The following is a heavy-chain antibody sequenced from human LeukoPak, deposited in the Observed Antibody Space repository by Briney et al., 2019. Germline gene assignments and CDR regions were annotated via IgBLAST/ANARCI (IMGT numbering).Heavy chain of an antibody. V-gene: IGHV3-30-3*01. CDR1: GFTFSSYA. CDR3: ARDYQRLLWFGDDISYYGMDV. CDR2: ISYDGSNK. D-gene: IGHD3-10*01. J-gene: IGHJ6*02. Sequence: GGSLRLSCAASGFTFSSYAMHWVRQAPGKGLEWVAVISYDGSNKYYADSVKGRFTTSRDNSKNTLYLQMNSLRAEDTAVYYCARDYQRLLWFGDDISYYGMDVWGQGTTVTVSS.